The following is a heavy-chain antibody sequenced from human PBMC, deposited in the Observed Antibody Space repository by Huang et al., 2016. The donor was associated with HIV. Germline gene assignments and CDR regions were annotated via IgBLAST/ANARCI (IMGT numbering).Heavy chain of an antibody. V-gene: IGHV4-34*01. CDR3: ARGQGGYYYYYMDV. CDR1: GGSFSGYY. CDR2: INHSEST. Sequence: QVQLQQWGAGLLRPSETLSLTCAVYGGSFSGYYETWIRQPPGKGLEWIGEINHSESTNYNPSLKSRVTISVDTSRNQFSLTLTSVTAADTAVYYCARGQGGYYYYYMDVWGKGTTVTVSS. J-gene: IGHJ6*03.